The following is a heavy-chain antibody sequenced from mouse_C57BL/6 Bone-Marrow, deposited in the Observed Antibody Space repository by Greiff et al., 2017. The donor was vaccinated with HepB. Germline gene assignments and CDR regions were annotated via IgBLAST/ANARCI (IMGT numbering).Heavy chain of an antibody. Sequence: QVQLQQPGAELVRPGSSVKLSCKASGYTFTSYWMDWVKQRPGQGLEWIGNIYPSDSETHYNQKFKDKATLTVDKSSSTAYMQLSSLTSEDSAVYYCARGMIRLITTVVEDYAMDYWGQGTSVTVSS. CDR3: ARGMIRLITTVVEDYAMDY. J-gene: IGHJ4*01. D-gene: IGHD1-1*01. V-gene: IGHV1-61*01. CDR1: GYTFTSYW. CDR2: IYPSDSET.